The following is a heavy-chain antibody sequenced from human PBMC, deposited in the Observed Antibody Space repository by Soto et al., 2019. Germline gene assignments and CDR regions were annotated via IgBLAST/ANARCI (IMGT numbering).Heavy chain of an antibody. J-gene: IGHJ4*02. CDR2: IYYSGST. V-gene: IGHV4-59*01. Sequence: QVQLQESGPGLVKPSETLSLTCTVSGGSISSYYWSWIRQPPGKGLEWIGYIYYSGSTNYNPSLKSRVTTSVATTKNQFSLKLSSVTAAETAGYYCARACGRVFDCWGQGTLVTVSS. D-gene: IGHD1-26*01. CDR1: GGSISSYY. CDR3: ARACGRVFDC.